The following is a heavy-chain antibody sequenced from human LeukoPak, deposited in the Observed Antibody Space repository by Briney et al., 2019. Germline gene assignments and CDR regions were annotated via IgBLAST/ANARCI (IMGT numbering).Heavy chain of an antibody. CDR3: ARRASSWWFDY. D-gene: IGHD6-13*01. V-gene: IGHV5-51*01. J-gene: IGHJ4*02. CDR1: GYSFTSYW. Sequence: GESLKISCKGSGYSFTSYWIGWVRQMPGKGLEWMGIIYPGDSDTRYSPSFQGQVTISADKSTSTAYLQWSSLKASDSAMYYCARRASSWWFDYWGQGTLVTVSS. CDR2: IYPGDSDT.